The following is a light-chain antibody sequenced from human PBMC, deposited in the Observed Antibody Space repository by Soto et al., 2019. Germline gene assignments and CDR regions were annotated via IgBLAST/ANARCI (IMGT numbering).Light chain of an antibody. CDR3: QQRSNLPLT. CDR1: QSISSY. V-gene: IGKV3-11*01. Sequence: EIVLTQSPATLSLSPGERATLSCRASQSISSYLAWYQQKPGQAPRLLIQDVSNRATGIPARFSGSGSGTDFTLTISSLEPVYSAVYYCQQRSNLPLTFCGGPKLDIK. CDR2: DVS. J-gene: IGKJ4*01.